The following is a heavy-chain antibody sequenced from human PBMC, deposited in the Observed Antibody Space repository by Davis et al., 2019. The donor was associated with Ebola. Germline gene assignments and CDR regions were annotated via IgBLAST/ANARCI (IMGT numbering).Heavy chain of an antibody. CDR1: GGSFSGYY. J-gene: IGHJ6*02. CDR2: INHSGST. Sequence: SETLSLTCAVYGGSFSGYYWSWIRQPPGKGLEWIGEINHSGSTNYNPSLKSRVTISVDTSKNQFSLKLSSVTAADTAVYYCATGYARYYYYYGMDVWGQGTTVTVSS. V-gene: IGHV4-34*01. D-gene: IGHD2-2*01. CDR3: ATGYARYYYYYGMDV.